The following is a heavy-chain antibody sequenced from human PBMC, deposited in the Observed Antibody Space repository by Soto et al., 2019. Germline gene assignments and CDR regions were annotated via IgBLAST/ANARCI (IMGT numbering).Heavy chain of an antibody. CDR3: ARENYYALDY. D-gene: IGHD3-10*01. CDR2: INYSGST. CDR1: SGSISSYN. V-gene: IGHV4-59*01. J-gene: IGHJ4*02. Sequence: SETLSLTCTVSSGSISSYNWNWVRQPPGKGLEWIGFINYSGSTHYNPSLKSRVTISLDTSKNQFSLKLNSVTAADTAVYYCARENYYALDYWGPGTLVTVSS.